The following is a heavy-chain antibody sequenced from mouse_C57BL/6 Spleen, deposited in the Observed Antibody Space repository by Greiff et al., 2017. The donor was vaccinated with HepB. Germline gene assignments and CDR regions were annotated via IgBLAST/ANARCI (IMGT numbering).Heavy chain of an antibody. J-gene: IGHJ4*01. CDR1: GYTFTSYW. CDR2: IDPSDSYT. Sequence: VQLQQPGAELVKPGASVKLSCKASGYTFTSYWMQWVKQRPGQGLEWIGEIDPSDSYTNYNQKFKGKATLTVDTSSSTAYMQLSSLTSEDSAVYYCARSYPSQGAMDYWGQGTSVTVSS. CDR3: ARSYPSQGAMDY. V-gene: IGHV1-50*01.